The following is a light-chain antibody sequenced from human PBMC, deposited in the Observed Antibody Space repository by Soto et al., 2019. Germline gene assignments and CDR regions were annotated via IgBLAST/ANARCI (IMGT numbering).Light chain of an antibody. J-gene: IGKJ1*01. CDR2: KAS. CDR3: LQDINYPWT. CDR1: QSIDSW. Sequence: DIQMTQSPSTLSASVGDRVTITCRASQSIDSWLAWYQHKPGKAPKLLIFKASTSETGVPSRFSGSGSETEFTLTISSLQPDDSATYYCLQDINYPWTFGQGTKV. V-gene: IGKV1-5*03.